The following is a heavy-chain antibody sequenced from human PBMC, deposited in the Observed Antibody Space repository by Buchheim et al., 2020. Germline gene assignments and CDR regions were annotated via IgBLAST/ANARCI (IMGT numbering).Heavy chain of an antibody. V-gene: IGHV1-3*01. CDR2: INADNGNT. Sequence: QVQLVQSGAEVKKPGASVKVSCKASGYTFTSYTMHWVRQAPGQRPEWMGWINADNGNTKYSQKFQGRVTITRDTSASTAYMELSSLRSEDTAVYYCARDLRCSGGTCYSGVYWGQGTL. J-gene: IGHJ4*02. D-gene: IGHD2-15*01. CDR1: GYTFTSYT. CDR3: ARDLRCSGGTCYSGVY.